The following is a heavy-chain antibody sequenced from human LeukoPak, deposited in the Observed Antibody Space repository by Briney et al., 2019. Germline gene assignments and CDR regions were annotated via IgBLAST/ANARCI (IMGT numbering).Heavy chain of an antibody. Sequence: ASVKVSCKVSGYTLTELSMHWVRQAPGKGLEWMGGFDPEDGETIYAQKFQGRVTMTEDTSTDTAYMELSSLRSEDTAVYYCATLSDIVVVPAATRLNYGMDVWGHGTTVTVSS. J-gene: IGHJ6*02. V-gene: IGHV1-24*01. CDR2: FDPEDGET. CDR1: GYTLTELS. CDR3: ATLSDIVVVPAATRLNYGMDV. D-gene: IGHD2-2*01.